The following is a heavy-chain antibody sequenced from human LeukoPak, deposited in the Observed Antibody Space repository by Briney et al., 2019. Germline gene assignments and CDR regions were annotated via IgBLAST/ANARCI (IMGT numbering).Heavy chain of an antibody. D-gene: IGHD2-2*01. Sequence: GESLKISCKGSGHIFATSWIGWVRQTPGKGLEWMGIIYPGDSDTKYSPSFQGQVTISADKSISTAYLQWSSLKASDTAMYYCARRTTLPSCYAMDVWGQGTTVTVSS. CDR2: IYPGDSDT. V-gene: IGHV5-51*01. CDR1: GHIFATSW. CDR3: ARRTTLPSCYAMDV. J-gene: IGHJ6*02.